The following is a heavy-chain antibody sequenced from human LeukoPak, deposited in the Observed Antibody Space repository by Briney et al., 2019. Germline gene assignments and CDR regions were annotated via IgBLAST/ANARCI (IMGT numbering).Heavy chain of an antibody. Sequence: GGSLRLSCAASGFTFSIYAMSWVRQAPGKGLEWVSAIGDTTYYADSVKGRFTISRDNSKNTLYLQMDNLRAEDAAIYYCAKAYAFVGANYFDYWGQGTLVTVSS. CDR2: IGDTT. CDR3: AKAYAFVGANYFDY. CDR1: GFTFSIYA. D-gene: IGHD1-26*01. V-gene: IGHV3-23*01. J-gene: IGHJ4*02.